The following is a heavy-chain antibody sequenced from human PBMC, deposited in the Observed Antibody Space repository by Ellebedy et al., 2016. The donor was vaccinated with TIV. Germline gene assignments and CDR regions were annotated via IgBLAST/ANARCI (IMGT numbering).Heavy chain of an antibody. CDR1: GFTFSSYS. CDR3: ARDRAIAALRPPPLDY. CDR2: ISSSSSYI. J-gene: IGHJ4*02. Sequence: GESLKISCAASGFTFSSYSMNWVRQAPGKGLEWVSSISSSSSYIYYADSVKGRFTISRDNAKNSLYLQMNSLRSEDTAVYYCARDRAIAALRPPPLDYWGQGTLVTVSS. V-gene: IGHV3-21*01. D-gene: IGHD6-6*01.